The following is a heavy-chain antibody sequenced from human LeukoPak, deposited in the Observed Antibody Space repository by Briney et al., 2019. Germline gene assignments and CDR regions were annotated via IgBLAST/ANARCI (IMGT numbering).Heavy chain of an antibody. D-gene: IGHD6-13*01. V-gene: IGHV1-69*05. J-gene: IGHJ4*02. CDR3: AVRDPYSSSWYFEVDY. Sequence: SVKVSCKASGGTFSSYAISWVRQAPGQGLEWMGGIIPIFGTANYAQKFQGRVTITTDESTSTAYMELSSLRSEDTAVYYCAVRDPYSSSWYFEVDYWGQGTLVTVSS. CDR1: GGTFSSYA. CDR2: IIPIFGTA.